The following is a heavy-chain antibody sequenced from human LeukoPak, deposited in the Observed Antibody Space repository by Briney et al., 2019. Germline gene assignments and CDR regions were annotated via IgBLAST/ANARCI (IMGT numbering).Heavy chain of an antibody. V-gene: IGHV4-39*07. D-gene: IGHD2-15*01. J-gene: IGHJ3*02. CDR1: GGSISSSSYY. CDR3: ARGDIVVVVATYHDAFDI. CDR2: IYYSGST. Sequence: SETLSLTCTVSGGSISSSSYYWGWIRQPPGKGLEWIGSIYYSGSTYYNPSLKSRVTISVDTSKNQFSLKLSSVTAADTAVYYCARGDIVVVVATYHDAFDIWGQGTMVTVSS.